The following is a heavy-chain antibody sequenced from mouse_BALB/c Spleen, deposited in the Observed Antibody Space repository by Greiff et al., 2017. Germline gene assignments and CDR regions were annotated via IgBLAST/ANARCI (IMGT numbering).Heavy chain of an antibody. J-gene: IGHJ4*01. V-gene: IGHV5-17*02. CDR2: ISSGSSTI. CDR1: GFTFSSFG. Sequence: DVKLVESGGGLVQPGGSRKLSCAASGFTFSSFGMHWVRQAPEKGLEWVAYISSGSSTIYYADTVKGRFTISRDNPKNTLFLQMTSLRSEDTAMYYCARDPYYYAMDYWGQGTSVTVSS. CDR3: ARDPYYYAMDY.